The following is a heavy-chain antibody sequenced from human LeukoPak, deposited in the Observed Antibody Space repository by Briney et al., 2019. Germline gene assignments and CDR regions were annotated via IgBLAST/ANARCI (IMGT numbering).Heavy chain of an antibody. V-gene: IGHV3-21*01. CDR1: GFTFSSYS. D-gene: IGHD1-20*01. CDR2: ISSSSSYI. J-gene: IGHJ4*02. Sequence: GGSLRLSCAASGFTFSSYSMNWVRQAPGKGLEWVSSISSSSSYIYYADSVKGRFTISRGNAKNSLYLQMNSLRAEDTAVYYCARIGITGTFDYWGQGTLVTVSS. CDR3: ARIGITGTFDY.